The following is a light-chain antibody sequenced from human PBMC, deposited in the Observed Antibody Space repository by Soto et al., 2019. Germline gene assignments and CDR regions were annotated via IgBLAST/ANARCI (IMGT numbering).Light chain of an antibody. CDR2: GAS. J-gene: IGKJ5*01. Sequence: IVLTQSPGTLSLSPWERATLSCRASQSVSSSYLAWYQQKPGQAPRLLIYGASSRATGIPDRFSGSGSGTDFTLTISRLDPEDFAVYYCQQYGSLPITFGQGTRLEIK. V-gene: IGKV3-20*01. CDR3: QQYGSLPIT. CDR1: QSVSSSY.